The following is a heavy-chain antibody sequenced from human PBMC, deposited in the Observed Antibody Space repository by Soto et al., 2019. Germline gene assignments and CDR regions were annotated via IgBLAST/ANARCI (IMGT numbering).Heavy chain of an antibody. CDR2: ISAYNGNT. V-gene: IGHV1-18*01. CDR1: GYTFTSYG. J-gene: IGHJ6*02. D-gene: IGHD3-16*02. Sequence: QVQLVQSGAEGKKPGASVKVSCKASGYTFTSYGISWVRQAPGQGLEWMGWISAYNGNTNYAQKLQGRVTMTTDTTTSTAYMELRSLRSDDTAVYYCARDRETVGVIRYCYGMDVWGQGTTVSVSS. CDR3: ARDRETVGVIRYCYGMDV.